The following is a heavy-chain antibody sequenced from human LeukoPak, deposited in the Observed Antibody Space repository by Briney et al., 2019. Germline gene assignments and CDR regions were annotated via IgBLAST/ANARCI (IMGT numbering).Heavy chain of an antibody. D-gene: IGHD5-24*01. CDR1: GFTFSSYA. V-gene: IGHV3-23*01. J-gene: IGHJ4*02. Sequence: GGSLRLSCAASGFTFSSYAMSWVRQAPGKGLEWVSGVGPSGARTYYADSVKGRFTVSRDNSKNMVFLQMNSLRAEDTAIYYCAKDDAYLQYDDWGQGTLVTVSS. CDR3: AKDDAYLQYDD. CDR2: VGPSGART.